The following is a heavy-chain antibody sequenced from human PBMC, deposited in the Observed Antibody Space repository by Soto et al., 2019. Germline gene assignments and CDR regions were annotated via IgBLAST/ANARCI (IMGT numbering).Heavy chain of an antibody. J-gene: IGHJ4*02. D-gene: IGHD2-8*01. CDR3: ARAIRLGYCTNGVCFVFDY. CDR2: IYYSGST. V-gene: IGHV4-31*03. Sequence: PSETLSLTCTVSGGSISSGGYYWSWIRQHPGKGLEWIGYIYYSGSTYYNPSLKSRVTISVDTSKNQFSLKLSSVTAADTAVYYCARAIRLGYCTNGVCFVFDYWGQGTLVTVSS. CDR1: GGSISSGGYY.